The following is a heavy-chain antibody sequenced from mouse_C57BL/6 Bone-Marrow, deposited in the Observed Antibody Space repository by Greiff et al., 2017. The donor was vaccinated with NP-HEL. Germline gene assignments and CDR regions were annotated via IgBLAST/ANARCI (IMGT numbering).Heavy chain of an antibody. D-gene: IGHD1-1*01. CDR1: GYTFTDYN. V-gene: IGHV1-22*01. CDR3: ARWDYGSSYAWFAY. Sequence: EVQLVESGPELVKPGASVKMSCKASGYTFTDYNMHWVKQSHGKSLEWIGYINPNNGGTSYNQKFKGKATLTVNKSSSTAYMELRSLTSEDSAVYYCARWDYGSSYAWFAYWGQGTLVTVSA. J-gene: IGHJ3*01. CDR2: INPNNGGT.